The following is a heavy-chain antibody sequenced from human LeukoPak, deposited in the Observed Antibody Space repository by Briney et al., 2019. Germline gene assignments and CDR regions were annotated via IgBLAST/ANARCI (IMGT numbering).Heavy chain of an antibody. Sequence: SETLSLTCAVYGVSFSGYYWSWIRQPPGKGLEWIGEINHSGSTNYNPSLKSRVTISVDTSKNQFSLRLSSVTAADTAVYYCARRGSYRYYFDYWGQGTLVTVSS. V-gene: IGHV4-34*01. J-gene: IGHJ4*02. D-gene: IGHD1-26*01. CDR1: GVSFSGYY. CDR2: INHSGST. CDR3: ARRGSYRYYFDY.